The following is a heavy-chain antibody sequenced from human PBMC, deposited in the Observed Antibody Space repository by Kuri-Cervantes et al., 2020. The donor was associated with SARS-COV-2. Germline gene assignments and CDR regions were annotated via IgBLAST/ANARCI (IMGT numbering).Heavy chain of an antibody. Sequence: GGSLRLSCAASGFTFSSYGMHWVRQALGKGLEWVAVISYDGSNKYYADSVKGRFTISRDNSKNTLYLQMNSLRAEDTAVYYCAKLGGGILAPDIWGQGTMVTVSS. V-gene: IGHV3-30*18. CDR3: AKLGGGILAPDI. J-gene: IGHJ3*02. CDR2: ISYDGSNK. D-gene: IGHD2-15*01. CDR1: GFTFSSYG.